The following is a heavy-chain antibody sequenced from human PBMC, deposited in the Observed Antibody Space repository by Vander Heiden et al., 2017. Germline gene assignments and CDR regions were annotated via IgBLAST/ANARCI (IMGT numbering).Heavy chain of an antibody. V-gene: IGHV3-30*04. CDR3: ARDPGLGELSFEYYFDY. D-gene: IGHD3-16*02. J-gene: IGHJ4*02. CDR1: GFTLSSYA. CDR2: ISYDRSNK. Sequence: VQLVESGGGGVQPGRSRRLSCAAYGFTLSSYAMHWVRQAPGKGREWVAVISYDRSNKYYADSVKGRFTISRDNSKNTLYLQMNSLRAEDTAVYYCARDPGLGELSFEYYFDYWGQGTLVTVSS.